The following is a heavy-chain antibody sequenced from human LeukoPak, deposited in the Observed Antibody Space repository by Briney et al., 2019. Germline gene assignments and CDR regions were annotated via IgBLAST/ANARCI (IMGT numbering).Heavy chain of an antibody. CDR2: IGTTGDT. CDR3: ARSPSYSSSWYALDS. Sequence: PGGSLRLSCEASGFTLSGYDMRWVRQATGKGLEWVSAIGTTGDTYYSDSVRGRFTISRENAKNSLDLQMNSLRAGDTAVYYCARSPSYSSSWYALDSWGQGTLVTVSS. CDR1: GFTLSGYD. V-gene: IGHV3-13*01. J-gene: IGHJ4*02. D-gene: IGHD6-13*01.